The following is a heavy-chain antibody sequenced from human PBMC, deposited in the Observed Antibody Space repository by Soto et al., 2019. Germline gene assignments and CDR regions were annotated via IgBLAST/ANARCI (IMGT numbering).Heavy chain of an antibody. CDR2: ISDSGGST. D-gene: IGHD3-10*01. V-gene: IGHV3-23*01. CDR1: GFTFSSYA. CDR3: AKHSGSFYNTYNS. J-gene: IGHJ4*02. Sequence: GGSLRLSCAASGFTFSSYAMSWVRQAPGKGLEWVSGISDSGGSTYYADSVKGRFTISRDNFKNTLYLQMNSLRAEDTAVFYCAKHSGSFYNTYNSWGQGTLVTVSS.